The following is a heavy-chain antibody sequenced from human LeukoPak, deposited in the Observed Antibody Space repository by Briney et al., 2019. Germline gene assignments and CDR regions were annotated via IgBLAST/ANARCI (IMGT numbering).Heavy chain of an antibody. CDR3: ARGGVSNSWYRSPDY. CDR2: ISAYDGNT. V-gene: IGHV1-18*01. D-gene: IGHD6-13*01. Sequence: ASVKVSCKASGYTFTIYGIGWVRQAPGQGLEWMGWISAYDGNTNYTQKFQGRVTMTTDTSTSTAHMEVKSPTSDDTAVYYCARGGVSNSWYRSPDYWGQGTLVTVSS. J-gene: IGHJ4*02. CDR1: GYTFTIYG.